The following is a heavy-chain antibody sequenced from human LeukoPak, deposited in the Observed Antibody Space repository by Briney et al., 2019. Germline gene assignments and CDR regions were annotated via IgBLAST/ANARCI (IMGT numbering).Heavy chain of an antibody. D-gene: IGHD3-10*01. V-gene: IGHV4-61*02. Sequence: TLSLTCTVSGGSISSGSYYWSWIRQPAGKGLGWIGRIYTSGSTNYNPSLKSRVTISVDTSTNQCSLKLKSVTAADTAVYYCARVVYRGENWFDPWGQGTLVTVSS. J-gene: IGHJ5*02. CDR3: ARVVYRGENWFDP. CDR1: GGSISSGSYY. CDR2: IYTSGST.